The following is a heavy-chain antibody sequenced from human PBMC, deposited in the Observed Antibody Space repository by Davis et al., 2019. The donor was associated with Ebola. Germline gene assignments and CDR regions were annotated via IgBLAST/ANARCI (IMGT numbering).Heavy chain of an antibody. D-gene: IGHD3-22*01. CDR1: DGSFSGYY. CDR3: ARAAFLDSSGYYPYWYFDL. V-gene: IGHV4-31*11. J-gene: IGHJ2*01. CDR2: IYYSGST. Sequence: PSETLSLTWAVYDGSFSGYYWSWIRQHQGKSLEWIGYIYYSGSTYYNPSLKSGVTISVDTSKNQFSLKLSSVTAADTAVYYCARAAFLDSSGYYPYWYFDLWGRGTLVTVSS.